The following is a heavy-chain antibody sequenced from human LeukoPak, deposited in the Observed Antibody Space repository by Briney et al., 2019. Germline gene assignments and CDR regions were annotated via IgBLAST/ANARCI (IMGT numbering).Heavy chain of an antibody. Sequence: GGSLRLSCAASGFTFSDYWMHWVRQVPGKGLVWVSRINTDGGSTTYADSVKGRFTISRDNAKNTLYLQMNSLRAEDTAVYYCARGLRDRYGMDVWGQGTTVTVSS. CDR3: ARGLRDRYGMDV. CDR1: GFTFSDYW. CDR2: INTDGGST. J-gene: IGHJ6*02. V-gene: IGHV3-74*01.